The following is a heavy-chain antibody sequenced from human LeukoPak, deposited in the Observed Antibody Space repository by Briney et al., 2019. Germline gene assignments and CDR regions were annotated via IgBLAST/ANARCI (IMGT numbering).Heavy chain of an antibody. CDR1: GGSISGYY. J-gene: IGHJ4*02. Sequence: PSETLSLTCTVSGGSISGYYWSWIRQSPGRRLEWIGYVYYSGNTNYNPSLKSRLTISLDTAKNQFSLKLSSVTSADTAVYYCARGEYEDLVDNWGQGTLVTVSS. CDR3: ARGEYEDLVDN. V-gene: IGHV4-59*01. D-gene: IGHD1-26*01. CDR2: VYYSGNT.